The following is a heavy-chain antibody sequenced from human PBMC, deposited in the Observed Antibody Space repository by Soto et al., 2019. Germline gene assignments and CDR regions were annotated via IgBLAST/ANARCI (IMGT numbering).Heavy chain of an antibody. Sequence: QVQLVQSGAEVKKPGASVKVSCKASGYTFTSYDINWVRQATGQGLEWMGWINPNSGNTGYAQKFQGRVTMTRNTARSTAYMEMSSVRAEDTAVYYSARAGGDIVLVPAANAGGNWFDPWGQGTLVTVSS. CDR1: GYTFTSYD. J-gene: IGHJ5*02. CDR3: ARAGGDIVLVPAANAGGNWFDP. D-gene: IGHD2-2*01. CDR2: INPNSGNT. V-gene: IGHV1-8*01.